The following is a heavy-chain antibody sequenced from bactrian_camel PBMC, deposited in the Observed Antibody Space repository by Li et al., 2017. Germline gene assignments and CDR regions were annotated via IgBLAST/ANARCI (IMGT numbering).Heavy chain of an antibody. Sequence: QLVESGGGLVQPGGSLRLSCAASGFTFSTYAMTWVRQRPGKGQEWVSSINTRGGTTYYTDSVRGRFTISKDDAKNTLYLQMNDLKSDDTAMYYCARGFGRGNNGYCTPNYSGRGTQVTVS. D-gene: IGHD2*01. J-gene: IGHJ4*01. V-gene: IGHV3S30*01. CDR2: INTRGGTT. CDR1: GFTFSTYA.